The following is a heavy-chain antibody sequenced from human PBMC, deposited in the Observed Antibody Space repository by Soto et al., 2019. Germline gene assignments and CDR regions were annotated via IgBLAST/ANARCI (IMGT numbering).Heavy chain of an antibody. Sequence: QLQLQESGPGLVKPSETLSLTCTVSGGSISSSSYYWGWIRQPPGKGLEWIGSIYYSGSTYYYPSLKSRVTISVDTSKNQFSLKLSSVTAADTAVYYCARGRITIFGVSWFDPWGQGTLVTVSS. CDR3: ARGRITIFGVSWFDP. V-gene: IGHV4-39*01. J-gene: IGHJ5*02. CDR1: GGSISSSSYY. CDR2: IYYSGST. D-gene: IGHD3-3*01.